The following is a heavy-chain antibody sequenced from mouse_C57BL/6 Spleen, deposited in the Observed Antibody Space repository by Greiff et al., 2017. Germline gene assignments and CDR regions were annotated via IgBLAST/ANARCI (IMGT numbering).Heavy chain of an antibody. CDR3: ARSYYDYDGYFDV. Sequence: VQLQQSGPELVKPGASVKISCKASGYSFTGYYMNWVKQSPEKSLEWIGEINPSTGGTTYNQKFKAKATLTVDKSSSTAYMQLKSLTSEDSAVYYCARSYYDYDGYFDVWGTGTTVTVSS. V-gene: IGHV1-42*01. D-gene: IGHD2-4*01. CDR2: INPSTGGT. J-gene: IGHJ1*03. CDR1: GYSFTGYY.